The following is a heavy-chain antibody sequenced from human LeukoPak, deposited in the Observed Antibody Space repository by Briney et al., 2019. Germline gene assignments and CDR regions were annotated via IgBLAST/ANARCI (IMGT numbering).Heavy chain of an antibody. D-gene: IGHD5-24*01. Sequence: GGSLRLSCAASGLTFRNYAMSWVRQAPGKGLEWVSVIGTPGGAINYADSVKGRFTISRDNSKNTLSLQMNSLSREDTAIYYCVRRGGSDGWGAFDIWGQGTVVTVSS. CDR3: VRRGGSDGWGAFDI. V-gene: IGHV3-23*01. CDR1: GLTFRNYA. CDR2: IGTPGGAI. J-gene: IGHJ3*02.